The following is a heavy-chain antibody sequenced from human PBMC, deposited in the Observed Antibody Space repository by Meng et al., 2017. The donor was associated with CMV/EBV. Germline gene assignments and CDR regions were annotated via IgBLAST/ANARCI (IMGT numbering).Heavy chain of an antibody. Sequence: SETLSLTCTVSGYSISSGYYWGWIRQPPGKGLEWIGSIYHSGSTYYNPSLNSRVTISVDTSKNQFSLKLSSVTAADTAVYYCAREMGQEVYDWVVLYYYGMDVWGQGTTVTVSS. CDR1: GYSISSGYY. J-gene: IGHJ6*02. V-gene: IGHV4-38-2*02. CDR2: IYHSGST. CDR3: AREMGQEVYDWVVLYYYGMDV. D-gene: IGHD3-9*01.